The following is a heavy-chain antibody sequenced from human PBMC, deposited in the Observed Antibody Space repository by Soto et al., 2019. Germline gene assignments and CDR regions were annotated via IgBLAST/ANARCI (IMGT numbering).Heavy chain of an antibody. Sequence: TSETLSLTCAVYGGSFSGYYWSWIRQPPGKGLEWIGEINHSGSTNYNPSLKSRVTISVDTSKNQFSLKLSSVTAADTAVYYCARGWGRIFDFWGQGTRVTVAS. V-gene: IGHV4-34*01. CDR3: ARGWGRIFDF. CDR1: GGSFSGYY. D-gene: IGHD7-27*01. CDR2: INHSGST. J-gene: IGHJ4*02.